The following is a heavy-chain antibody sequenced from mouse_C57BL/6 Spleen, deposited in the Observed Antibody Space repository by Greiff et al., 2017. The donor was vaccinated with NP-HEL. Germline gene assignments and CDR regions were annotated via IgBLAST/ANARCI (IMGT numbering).Heavy chain of an antibody. V-gene: IGHV3-6*01. CDR3: ARAGAEYYYAMDY. J-gene: IGHJ4*01. CDR2: ISYDGSN. CDR1: GYSITSGYY. Sequence: EVQLVESGPGLVKPSQSLSLTCSVTGYSITSGYYWYWIRQFPGNKLEWMGYISYDGSNNYNPSLKNRITITRDTSENQFFLKLNSLTTENTATYYCARAGAEYYYAMDYWGQGTSVTVSS.